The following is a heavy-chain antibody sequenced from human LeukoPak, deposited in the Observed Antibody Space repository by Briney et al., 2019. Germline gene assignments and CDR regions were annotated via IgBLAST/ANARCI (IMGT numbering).Heavy chain of an antibody. D-gene: IGHD3-22*01. V-gene: IGHV5-51*01. Sequence: GESLRISCKGSGYTFTKSWIGWVRQAPGKGLEWMGIMYPGDSDTRYSPSFQGQVTISADKSISTAYLQWSSLKASDTALYYCARSYSEAPYYGSSSYYFDYWGQGTLVTVSS. J-gene: IGHJ4*02. CDR3: ARSYSEAPYYGSSSYYFDY. CDR1: GYTFTKSW. CDR2: MYPGDSDT.